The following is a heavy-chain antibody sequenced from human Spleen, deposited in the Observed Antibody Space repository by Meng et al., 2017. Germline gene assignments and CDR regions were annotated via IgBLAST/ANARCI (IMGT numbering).Heavy chain of an antibody. V-gene: IGHV1-3*01. J-gene: IGHJ2*01. CDR1: GYTFTTYA. Sequence: QVQLVQSGAEVKKPGASVKVFCKASGYTFTTYAMHWVRQAPGQRLEWMGWINAGNGDTKYSQKFQGRVTITGDTSASTAYMELRSLRSDDTAVYYCARDSYDLWGRGTLVTVSS. CDR2: INAGNGDT. CDR3: ARDSYDL.